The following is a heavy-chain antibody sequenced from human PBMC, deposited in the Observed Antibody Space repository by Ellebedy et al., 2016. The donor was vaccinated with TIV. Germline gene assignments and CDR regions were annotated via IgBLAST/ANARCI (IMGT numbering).Heavy chain of an antibody. CDR2: INHSGST. V-gene: IGHV4-34*01. CDR1: GGSIGAYY. CDR3: SRGVTDQN. Sequence: MPSETLSLTCTVSGGSIGAYYWSWIRQPPGKGLEWIGEINHSGSTNYNSSLKSRVTISLDTSKNQFSLKLSSVTAADTAVYYCSRGVTDQNWGQGILVTVSS. D-gene: IGHD2-21*02. J-gene: IGHJ4*02.